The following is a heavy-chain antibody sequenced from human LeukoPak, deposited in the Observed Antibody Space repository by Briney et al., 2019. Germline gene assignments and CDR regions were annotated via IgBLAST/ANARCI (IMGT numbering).Heavy chain of an antibody. J-gene: IGHJ4*02. CDR3: ARDQLAYSGYDTLFAY. D-gene: IGHD5-12*01. CDR2: ISYDGNFK. Sequence: GRSLRLSCAASGFTFSSYALHWVRQAPGKGLEWVAVISYDGNFKYYADSVRGRVSVSRDNSKNTVSLQMNGLRPEDTAVYYCARDQLAYSGYDTLFAYWGQGTLVTVSS. V-gene: IGHV3-30*04. CDR1: GFTFSSYA.